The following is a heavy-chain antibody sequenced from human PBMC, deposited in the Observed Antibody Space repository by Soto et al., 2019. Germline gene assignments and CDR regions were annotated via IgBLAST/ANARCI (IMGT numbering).Heavy chain of an antibody. CDR1: GFTFSSYS. CDR3: ARDKEYYYGSGSPPNSLDY. Sequence: PGGSLRLSCAASGFTFSSYSMNWVRQAPGKGLEWVSSISSSSSYIYYADSVKGRFTISRDNAKNSLYLQMNSLRAEDTAVYYCARDKEYYYGSGSPPNSLDYWGQGTLVTVSS. J-gene: IGHJ4*02. D-gene: IGHD3-10*01. V-gene: IGHV3-21*01. CDR2: ISSSSSYI.